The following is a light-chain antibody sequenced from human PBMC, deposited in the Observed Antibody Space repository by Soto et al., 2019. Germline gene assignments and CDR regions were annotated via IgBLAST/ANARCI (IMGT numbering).Light chain of an antibody. V-gene: IGKV3-15*01. CDR3: QQYNKWPLT. Sequence: EIVMTQSPVTLSVSPGERVTLSCRASQSVRTNLAWYQQKPGQAPRLLIYGASARATGIPARISGNGSWTEFSLTISSLQSEDFAVYYCQQYNKWPLTFGGGTKVEIK. CDR1: QSVRTN. CDR2: GAS. J-gene: IGKJ4*01.